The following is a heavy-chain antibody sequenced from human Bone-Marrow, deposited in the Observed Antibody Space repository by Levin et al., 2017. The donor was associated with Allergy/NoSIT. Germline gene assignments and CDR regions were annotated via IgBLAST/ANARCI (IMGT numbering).Heavy chain of an antibody. CDR2: ITSKTYGGTT. Sequence: AGGSLRLSCTASGFIFGDYAISWVRQAPGKGLEWISFITSKTYGGTTEYAASVKGRFTISRDDSKSIAYLQMNSLKTEDTAVYYCTREHSSGWSWGQGTLVTVSS. D-gene: IGHD6-19*01. J-gene: IGHJ5*02. V-gene: IGHV3-49*04. CDR1: GFIFGDYA. CDR3: TREHSSGWS.